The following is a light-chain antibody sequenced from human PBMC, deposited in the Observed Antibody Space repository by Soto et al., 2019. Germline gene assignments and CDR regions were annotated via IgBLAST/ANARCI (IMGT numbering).Light chain of an antibody. CDR1: QSISNY. CDR3: QQSYATPRT. Sequence: DIQMTQSPSSLSASVGDRVTITCRARQSISNYLNWYQQKPVKAPKLLIYGASSLQSGVPSRFSGSGSGTDFTLNISSLQPEDFATYYCQQSYATPRTFGQGPKVEIK. J-gene: IGKJ1*01. V-gene: IGKV1-39*01. CDR2: GAS.